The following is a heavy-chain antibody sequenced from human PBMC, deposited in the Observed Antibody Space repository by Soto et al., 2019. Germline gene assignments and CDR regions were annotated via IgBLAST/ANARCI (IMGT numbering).Heavy chain of an antibody. CDR1: GGSVSSGSYY. J-gene: IGHJ4*02. Sequence: SESLSLTCTVSGGSVSSGSYYWSWIRQPPGKGLEWIGYIYYSGSTNYNPSLKSRVTISVDTSKNQFSLKLSSVTAADTAVYYCARGGEDYSNYIDYWGQGTLVTSPQ. V-gene: IGHV4-61*01. CDR3: ARGGEDYSNYIDY. CDR2: IYYSGST. D-gene: IGHD4-4*01.